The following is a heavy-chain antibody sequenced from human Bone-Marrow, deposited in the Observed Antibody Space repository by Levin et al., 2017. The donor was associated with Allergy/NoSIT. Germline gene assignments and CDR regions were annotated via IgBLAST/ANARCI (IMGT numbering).Heavy chain of an antibody. CDR1: GFTFTSYA. Sequence: GGSLRLSCATSGFTFTSYAMTWVRQTPGKGPEWVSSISGTGGSTHYTDSVEGRFTISRDNSKHMLFLQMTNLSVEDTAVYYCATPEDDEYDSGNFVLKRYFEDWGQGTQVTVSS. CDR3: ATPEDDEYDSGNFVLKRYFED. V-gene: IGHV3-23*01. J-gene: IGHJ4*02. D-gene: IGHD3-9*01. CDR2: ISGTGGST.